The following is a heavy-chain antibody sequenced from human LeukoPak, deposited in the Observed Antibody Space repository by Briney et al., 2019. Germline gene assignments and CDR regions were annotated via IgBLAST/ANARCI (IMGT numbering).Heavy chain of an antibody. CDR1: GFTFSSYG. D-gene: IGHD5-18*01. Sequence: GRSLRLSCAASGFTFSSYGMHWVRQAPGKGLEWVAVISYDGSNKYYADSVKGRFTISRDSSKNTLYLQMNSLRAEDTAVYYCAKDRTSYGYYFDYWGQGTLVTVSS. CDR2: ISYDGSNK. J-gene: IGHJ4*02. V-gene: IGHV3-30*18. CDR3: AKDRTSYGYYFDY.